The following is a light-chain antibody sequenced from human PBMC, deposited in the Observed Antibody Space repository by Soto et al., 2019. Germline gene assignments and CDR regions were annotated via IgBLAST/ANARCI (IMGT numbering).Light chain of an antibody. J-gene: IGKJ4*01. CDR1: ESVSSS. CDR2: GAS. CDR3: QPYNNWPLT. Sequence: TQSPVTLALSPGERATLSRRARESVSSSFLTWYQQKPGQAPRLLIYGASSRATGTPDRFSGSRSGAEFTLTINSLQSEDFAVYYCQPYNNWPLTLGGGTKVDIK. V-gene: IGKV3D-15*01.